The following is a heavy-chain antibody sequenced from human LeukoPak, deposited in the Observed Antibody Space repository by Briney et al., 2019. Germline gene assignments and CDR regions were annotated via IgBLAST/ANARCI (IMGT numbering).Heavy chain of an antibody. J-gene: IGHJ4*02. CDR3: ARISLTGYYYDSSGYYDY. CDR1: GYTFTGYY. V-gene: IGHV1-2*02. Sequence: ASVKVSCKTSGYTFTGYYMHWVRQAPGQGLEWMGWINPNSGGTNYAQKFQGRVTMTRDTSISTAYMELSRLRSDDTAVYYCARISLTGYYYDSSGYYDYWGQGTLVTVSS. CDR2: INPNSGGT. D-gene: IGHD3-22*01.